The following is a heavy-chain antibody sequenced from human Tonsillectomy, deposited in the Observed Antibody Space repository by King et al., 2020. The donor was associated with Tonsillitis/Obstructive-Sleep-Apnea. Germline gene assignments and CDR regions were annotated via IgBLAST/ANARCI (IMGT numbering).Heavy chain of an antibody. Sequence: VQLVESGGGLVQPGGCLRLSCAASGVTHSNYAMNWVRQAPGKGLEWVSGVSGGGVTTYYADSLKGRFTISRKNSKKPLYLQMSTLRDEDTAVYYCAKGGGPEPFTLESWGQGTLVTVSS. CDR1: GVTHSNYA. J-gene: IGHJ4*02. CDR2: VSGGGVTT. CDR3: AKGGGPEPFTLES. D-gene: IGHD1-14*01. V-gene: IGHV3-23*04.